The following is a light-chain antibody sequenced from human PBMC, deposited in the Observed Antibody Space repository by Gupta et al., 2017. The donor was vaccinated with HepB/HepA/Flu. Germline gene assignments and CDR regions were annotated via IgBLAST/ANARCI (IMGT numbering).Light chain of an antibody. CDR3: QQYRT. Sequence: DIQMTQSPSTLSASVGDRVTITCRASQSISSWLAWYQQKPGKATKLLIYKASSLESGVPSRLSGSGSGTEFTRTSSSVKPDDFATYYGQQYRTFGQGTKVEIK. CDR1: QSISSW. CDR2: KAS. J-gene: IGKJ1*01. V-gene: IGKV1-5*03.